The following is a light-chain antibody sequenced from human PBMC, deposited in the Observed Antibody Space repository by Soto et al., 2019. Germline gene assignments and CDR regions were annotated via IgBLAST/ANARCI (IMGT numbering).Light chain of an antibody. V-gene: IGKV3-15*01. CDR2: GAS. CDR3: QQYNNWPSYT. CDR1: QSVSSN. Sequence: EIVMTQSPATLSVSPGERATLSCRSSQSVSSNLAWYQQKPGQAPRLLIYGASTRATGLPARFSGSGSGTEFTLTISSLQSADFAVYYCQQYNNWPSYTFGQGTKLEIK. J-gene: IGKJ2*01.